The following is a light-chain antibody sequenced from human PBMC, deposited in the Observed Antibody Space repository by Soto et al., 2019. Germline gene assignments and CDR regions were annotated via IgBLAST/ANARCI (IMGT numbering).Light chain of an antibody. CDR3: SSYTSSSTLYV. V-gene: IGLV2-14*01. J-gene: IGLJ1*01. Sequence: QSALTQPASVSGSPVQSITISCTGTSSDVGGYNYVSWYQQHPGKTPKLMIYDVSSRPSGVSNRFSGSKSGNTASLTISGLHSEDEADYYCSSYTSSSTLYVFGTGTKVTVL. CDR1: SSDVGGYNY. CDR2: DVS.